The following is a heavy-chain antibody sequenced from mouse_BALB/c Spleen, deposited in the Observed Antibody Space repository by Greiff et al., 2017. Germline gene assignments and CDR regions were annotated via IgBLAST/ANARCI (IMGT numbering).Heavy chain of an antibody. J-gene: IGHJ2*01. Sequence: EVMLVESGGGLVKPGGSLKLSCAASGFTFSSYAMSWVRQTPEKRLEWVASISSGGSTYYPDSVKGRFTISRDNARNILYLQMSSLRSEDTAMYYCARRKGSYYFDYWGQGTTLTVSS. V-gene: IGHV5-6-5*01. CDR1: GFTFSSYA. CDR2: ISSGGST. CDR3: ARRKGSYYFDY. D-gene: IGHD3-3*01.